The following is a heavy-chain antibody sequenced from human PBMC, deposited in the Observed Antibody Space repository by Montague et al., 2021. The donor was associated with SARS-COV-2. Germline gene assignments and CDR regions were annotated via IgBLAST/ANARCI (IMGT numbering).Heavy chain of an antibody. J-gene: IGHJ6*02. D-gene: IGHD5-18*01. Sequence: PALVKPTQTLTLTCTFSGFSLSTSGMCVSWIRQPPGKALEWLALIDWDDDKYYSTSLKTRLTISKDTSKNQVVLTMTNMDPVDTATYYCARIRAELWPNYYCYGMDVWGQGTTVTVSS. CDR1: GFSLSTSGMC. CDR2: IDWDDDK. CDR3: ARIRAELWPNYYCYGMDV. V-gene: IGHV2-70*01.